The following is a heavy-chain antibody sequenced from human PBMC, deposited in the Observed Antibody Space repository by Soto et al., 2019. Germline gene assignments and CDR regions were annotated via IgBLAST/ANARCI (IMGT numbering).Heavy chain of an antibody. J-gene: IGHJ6*02. CDR2: ISAHSGNT. D-gene: IGHD6-6*01. Sequence: ASVKVSCKASGYTFTNYPITWVRRAPGQGLEWMGWISAHSGNTNYAQKLQGRVTMTTDTSTSIAYMELRSLRSDDTAVYYCARFPYSSSSGNYYYYGMDVWGQGTTVTVSS. CDR3: ARFPYSSSSGNYYYYGMDV. CDR1: GYTFTNYP. V-gene: IGHV1-18*01.